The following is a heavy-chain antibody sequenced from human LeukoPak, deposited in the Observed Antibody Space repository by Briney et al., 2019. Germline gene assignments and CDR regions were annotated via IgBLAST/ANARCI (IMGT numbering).Heavy chain of an antibody. CDR1: GFTFSSYE. D-gene: IGHD3-3*01. J-gene: IGHJ4*02. CDR2: ISSSGSTI. CDR3: AKVPDLITIFGVVIPMRFDY. Sequence: PGGSLRLSCAASGFTFSSYEMNWVRQAPGKGLEWVSYISSSGSTIYYADSVKGRFTISRDNSKNTLYLQMNSLRAEDTAVYYCAKVPDLITIFGVVIPMRFDYWGQGTLVTVSS. V-gene: IGHV3-48*03.